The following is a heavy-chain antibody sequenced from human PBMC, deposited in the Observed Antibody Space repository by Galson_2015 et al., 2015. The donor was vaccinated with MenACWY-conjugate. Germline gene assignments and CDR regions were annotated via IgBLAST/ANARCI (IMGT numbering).Heavy chain of an antibody. Sequence: SLRLSCAASGVTFRNYWMHWVRHVPGKGLVWVARINRDESTTTDAGSVKGRFTISRDNAKNTLYLQMRRQRVEDTAVYSCARDLPDIVVVVPGNYSDQWGQGTRVTVSS. V-gene: IGHV3-74*01. J-gene: IGHJ5*02. D-gene: IGHD2-15*01. CDR2: INRDESTT. CDR3: ARDLPDIVVVVPGNYSDQ. CDR1: GVTFRNYW.